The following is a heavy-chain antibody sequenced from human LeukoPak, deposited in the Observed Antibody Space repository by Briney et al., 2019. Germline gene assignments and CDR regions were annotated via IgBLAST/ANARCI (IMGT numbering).Heavy chain of an antibody. Sequence: GGSLRLSCAASGFTFSSYSMNWVRQAPGKGLEWVSYISSSSSTIYYADSVKGRFTISRDNAKNSLYLQMNSLRAEDTAVYYCAREGKGNYFDYWGQGTLVTVSS. CDR1: GFTFSSYS. CDR3: AREGKGNYFDY. CDR2: ISSSSSTI. J-gene: IGHJ4*02. V-gene: IGHV3-48*01.